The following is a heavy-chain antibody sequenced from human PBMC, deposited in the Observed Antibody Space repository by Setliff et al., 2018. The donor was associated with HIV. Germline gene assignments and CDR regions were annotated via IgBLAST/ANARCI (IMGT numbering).Heavy chain of an antibody. V-gene: IGHV3-7*01. J-gene: IGHJ4*02. Sequence: GGSLRLSCAVSGFTFSSYWMSWVRQAPGKGLEWVANIKQDGSEKYYVDTVKGRFTISRDNAKNSVYLQMNNLRAEDTALYYCARVEIYNFWSGYTYYFDYWGQGTLVTVSS. CDR3: ARVEIYNFWSGYTYYFDY. D-gene: IGHD3-3*01. CDR2: IKQDGSEK. CDR1: GFTFSSYW.